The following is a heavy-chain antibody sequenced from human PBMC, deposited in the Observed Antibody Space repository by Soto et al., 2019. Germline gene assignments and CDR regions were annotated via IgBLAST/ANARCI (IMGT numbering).Heavy chain of an antibody. CDR1: GFTFSSYA. CDR3: AKEGEPDIVVVPIYYYYGMDV. D-gene: IGHD2-2*01. Sequence: GGSLRLSCAASGFTFSSYAMSWVRQAPGKGLEWVSAISGSGGSTYYADSVKGRFTISRDNSKNTLYLQMNSLRAEDTAVYYCAKEGEPDIVVVPIYYYYGMDVWGQGTTVTVSS. J-gene: IGHJ6*02. CDR2: ISGSGGST. V-gene: IGHV3-23*01.